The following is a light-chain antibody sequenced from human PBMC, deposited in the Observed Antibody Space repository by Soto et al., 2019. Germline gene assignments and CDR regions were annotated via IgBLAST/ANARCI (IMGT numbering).Light chain of an antibody. V-gene: IGLV1-44*01. Sequence: QSVLTQPPSASGTPGQRVTISCSGARSNIGSNSVNWYQQLPGTAPKLLIYSNNQRPSGVPDRFSGSKSGTSASLAISGLQSEDEADYYGAAWDDSLNGRYVFGTGTKLTVL. J-gene: IGLJ1*01. CDR3: AAWDDSLNGRYV. CDR2: SNN. CDR1: RSNIGSNS.